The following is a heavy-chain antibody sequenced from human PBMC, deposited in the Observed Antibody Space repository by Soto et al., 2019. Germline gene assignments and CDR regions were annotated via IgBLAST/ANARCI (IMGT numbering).Heavy chain of an antibody. J-gene: IGHJ3*02. CDR2: IYLDDSDT. CDR1: GHSFTTNW. CDR3: ATLVGGYVGGFGPFDI. V-gene: IGHV5-51*01. D-gene: IGHD2-15*01. Sequence: PGESLKISCQGSGHSFTTNWIGWVRQMPGKGLEWMGIIYLDDSDTRYSPSFQGQVTISADKSIDTAYLQWSTLRASDTAMYYCATLVGGYVGGFGPFDIWGQGTMVTVSS.